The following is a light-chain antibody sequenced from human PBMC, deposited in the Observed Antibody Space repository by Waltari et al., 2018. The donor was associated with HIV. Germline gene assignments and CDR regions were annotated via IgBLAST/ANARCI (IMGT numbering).Light chain of an antibody. CDR1: RSNIGTNY. V-gene: IGLV1-51*01. J-gene: IGLJ2*01. Sequence: QSVLTQPPSVSAAPGQKVTISCSGNRSNIGTNYVYWYQQVPGTAPKLLIYDNDNRPSGMPDRFSASKSGTSATLGITGLQTGDEADYYCGTWDSSLSAGVFGGGTKLTVL. CDR3: GTWDSSLSAGV. CDR2: DND.